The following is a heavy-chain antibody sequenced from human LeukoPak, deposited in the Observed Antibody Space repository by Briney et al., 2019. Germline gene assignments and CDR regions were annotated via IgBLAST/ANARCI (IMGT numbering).Heavy chain of an antibody. CDR3: ARGHYYDSSGSYYYYGMEV. Sequence: ASVKVSCKASGYTFTSYDINWVRQATGQGLEWMGWMNPNSGNTGYAQKFQGRVTMTRNTSISTAYMELSSLRSEDTAVYYCARGHYYDSSGSYYYYGMEVWGQGTTVTVSS. V-gene: IGHV1-8*01. J-gene: IGHJ6*02. CDR1: GYTFTSYD. CDR2: MNPNSGNT. D-gene: IGHD3-22*01.